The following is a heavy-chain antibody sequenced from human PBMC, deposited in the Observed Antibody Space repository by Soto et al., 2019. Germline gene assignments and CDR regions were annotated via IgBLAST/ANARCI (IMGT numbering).Heavy chain of an antibody. Sequence: QVQLVQSGAEVKKPGASVKVSCKASGYTFTSYGISWVRQAPGQGLEWMGWISAYNGNTNYAQKLQGRVTMTTDTPTGTASMELRSLRSDDTAVYYCAGSLLVGYGLEGESDWGQGTLVTVSS. D-gene: IGHD5-18*01. CDR1: GYTFTSYG. V-gene: IGHV1-18*01. J-gene: IGHJ4*02. CDR3: AGSLLVGYGLEGESD. CDR2: ISAYNGNT.